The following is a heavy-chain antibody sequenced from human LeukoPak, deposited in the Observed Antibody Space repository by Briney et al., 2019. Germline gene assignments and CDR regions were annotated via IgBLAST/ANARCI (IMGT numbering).Heavy chain of an antibody. CDR2: VKSKADDGTT. V-gene: IGHV3-15*01. CDR1: GFSFTNTW. Sequence: PGGSLRLSCEASGFSFTNTWMSWVRQAPGKGLEWVGRVKSKADDGTTDYAAPVQGRFTISRDDSKNTLSLQMNSLKTEDAAVYYCATEGGSGSYYGDDAFDMWGQGTMVTVSS. J-gene: IGHJ3*02. D-gene: IGHD3-10*01. CDR3: ATEGGSGSYYGDDAFDM.